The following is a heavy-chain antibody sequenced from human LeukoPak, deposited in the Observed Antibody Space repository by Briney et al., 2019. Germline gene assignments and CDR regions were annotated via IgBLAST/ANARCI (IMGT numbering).Heavy chain of an antibody. V-gene: IGHV3-74*01. CDR3: ATKQWLAPPPDS. CDR2: INTDGTVT. CDR1: GFTFSKYW. Sequence: GGSLTLSCVACGFTFSKYWMLWVRQAPGKGLESVSRINTDGTVTTYADSVKGRFTVSRDNADNTMFLQMNSVRDEDTAVYYCATKQWLAPPPDSWGQGTPVTVSS. J-gene: IGHJ4*02. D-gene: IGHD6-19*01.